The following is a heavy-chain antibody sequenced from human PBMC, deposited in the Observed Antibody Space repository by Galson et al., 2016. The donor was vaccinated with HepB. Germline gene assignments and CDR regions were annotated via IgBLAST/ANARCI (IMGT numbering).Heavy chain of an antibody. CDR3: ARGTPDYRPYYFDY. J-gene: IGHJ4*02. CDR1: GCTFGDYA. Sequence: SLRLSCATSGCTFGDYAMRWFRQAPGKGLEWVGFIRSKTYGGTTEYAASVKARFTISRDDSKSFAYLQMSSLNTGDTAVYYCARGTPDYRPYYFDYWGQGTLVTVSS. V-gene: IGHV3-49*03. CDR2: IRSKTYGGTT. D-gene: IGHD4-11*01.